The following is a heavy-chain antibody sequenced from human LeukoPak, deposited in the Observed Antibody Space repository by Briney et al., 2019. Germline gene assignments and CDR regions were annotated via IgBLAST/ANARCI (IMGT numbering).Heavy chain of an antibody. CDR1: GYTFTSYG. CDR2: ISAYNGKT. CDR3: ARDGPDYGDYINFDY. Sequence: ASVKVSCKASGYTFTSYGITWVRQAPGQGLEWMAWISAYNGKTNYAQRFQGRVTMTTDTSTSTAYMELRSLRSDDTAVYYCARDGPDYGDYINFDYWGQGTLVTVS. V-gene: IGHV1-18*01. D-gene: IGHD4-17*01. J-gene: IGHJ4*02.